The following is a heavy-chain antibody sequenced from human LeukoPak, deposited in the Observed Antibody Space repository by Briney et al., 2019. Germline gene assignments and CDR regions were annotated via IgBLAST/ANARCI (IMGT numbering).Heavy chain of an antibody. CDR1: GGSFSGYY. CDR2: INHSGST. D-gene: IGHD6-13*01. V-gene: IGHV4-34*01. CDR3: ARHGSSWSFDY. Sequence: SETLSLTCAVYGGSFSGYYWSWIRQPPGKGLEWIGEINHSGSTNYNPSLKSRVTMSVDTSKNQFSLKLSSVTAADTAVYYCARHGSSWSFDYWGQGTLVTVSS. J-gene: IGHJ4*02.